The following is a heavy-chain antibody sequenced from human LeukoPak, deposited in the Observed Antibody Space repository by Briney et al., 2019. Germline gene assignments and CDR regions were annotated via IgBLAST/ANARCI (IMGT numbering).Heavy chain of an antibody. J-gene: IGHJ4*02. V-gene: IGHV3-23*01. CDR3: AKVDSGIVATGSPYFDY. CDR1: GFTFSSYS. D-gene: IGHD6-13*01. CDR2: LSGSGGST. Sequence: GGSLRLSCAASGFTFSSYSLNWVRQAPGKGLEWVSSLSGSGGSTYHADSVKGRFTISRDNSKNTLYQQMNSLRAEDTAVYYCAKVDSGIVATGSPYFDYWGQGTLVTVSS.